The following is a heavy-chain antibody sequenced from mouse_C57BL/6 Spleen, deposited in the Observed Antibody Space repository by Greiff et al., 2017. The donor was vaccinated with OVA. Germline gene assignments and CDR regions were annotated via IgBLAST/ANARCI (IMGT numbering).Heavy chain of an antibody. Sequence: QVQLQQPGAELVKPGASVKLSCKASGYTFTSYWMHWVKQRPGQGLEWIGMIHPNSGSTNYNEKFKSKATLTVDKSSSTAYMQLSSLTSEDSAVYYCARSTDGSGFADWGQGTLVTVSA. J-gene: IGHJ3*01. CDR1: GYTFTSYW. CDR2: IHPNSGST. V-gene: IGHV1-64*01. CDR3: ARSTDGSGFAD. D-gene: IGHD1-1*01.